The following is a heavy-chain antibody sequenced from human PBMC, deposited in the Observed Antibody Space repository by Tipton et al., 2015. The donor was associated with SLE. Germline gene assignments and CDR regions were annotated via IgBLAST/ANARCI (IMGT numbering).Heavy chain of an antibody. D-gene: IGHD6-6*01. CDR1: GDSFNNYA. CDR3: VREGLAARGFDS. J-gene: IGHJ4*02. CDR2: FIPVFAKT. Sequence: QLVQSGAEVKKPGSSVKVSCKAAGDSFNNYAIYWVRQAPGQGLEWVGAFIPVFAKTNYAQKFQGRVSISADESTSTAYMDVTSLRSEDTAVYYCVREGLAARGFDSWGQGTLVIVSS. V-gene: IGHV1-69*01.